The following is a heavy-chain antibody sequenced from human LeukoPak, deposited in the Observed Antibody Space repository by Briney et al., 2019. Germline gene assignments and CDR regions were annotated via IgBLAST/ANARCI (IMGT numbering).Heavy chain of an antibody. CDR2: ISSSSSTI. J-gene: IGHJ6*03. D-gene: IGHD3-10*01. CDR1: GFTFSSYS. V-gene: IGHV3-48*01. CDR3: ARDFGGSGSSYYYYYMDV. Sequence: GGSLRLSCAASGFTFSSYSMYWVRQAPGKGLEWVSYISSSSSTIYYADSVKCRFTISRDNAKNSLYLQMNSLRAEDTAVYYCARDFGGSGSSYYYYYMDVWGKGTTVTVSS.